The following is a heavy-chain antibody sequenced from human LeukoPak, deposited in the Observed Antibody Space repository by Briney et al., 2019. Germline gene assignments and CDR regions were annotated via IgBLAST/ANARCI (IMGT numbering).Heavy chain of an antibody. J-gene: IGHJ4*02. V-gene: IGHV3-11*01. D-gene: IGHD1-26*01. Sequence: PGGSLRLSCAASGFSFSDFYMSWIRQAPGMGLEWISYIGTRSNPIYYADSVKGRFTISRDDAKNSLYLQMNSLRDEDTAVSFCAREARGSGRDFDYWGQGTLVTVSS. CDR1: GFSFSDFY. CDR2: IGTRSNPI. CDR3: AREARGSGRDFDY.